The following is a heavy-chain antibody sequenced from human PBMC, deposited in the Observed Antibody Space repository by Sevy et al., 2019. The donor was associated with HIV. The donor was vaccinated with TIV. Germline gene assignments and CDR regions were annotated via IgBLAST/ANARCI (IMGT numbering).Heavy chain of an antibody. V-gene: IGHV1-2*06. CDR3: AGQTSGWYDWFDP. J-gene: IGHJ5*02. CDR1: GYTIIGYY. Sequence: ASVKVSCKASGYTIIGYYIHWLLQAPGQGLEWIGRINPSSGGTKYTQKFQGRVTVTTDMSVSTAYMELIGLRSDDTAMYYCAGQTSGWYDWFDPWGQGTLVTVSS. CDR2: INPSSGGT. D-gene: IGHD6-19*01.